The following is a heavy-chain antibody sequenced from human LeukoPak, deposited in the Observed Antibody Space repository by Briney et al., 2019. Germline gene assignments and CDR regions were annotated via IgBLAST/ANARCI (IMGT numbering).Heavy chain of an antibody. J-gene: IGHJ6*03. CDR2: INPSGGST. CDR3: ARDGIAAAGTPDYYYYYMDV. D-gene: IGHD6-13*01. V-gene: IGHV1-46*01. CDR1: GYTFTSYY. Sequence: GESLKISCKGSGYTFTSYYMHWVRQAPGQGLEWMGIINPSGGSTSYAQKFQGRVTMTRDMSTSTVYMEVSSLRSEDTAVYYCARDGIAAAGTPDYYYYYMDVWGKGTTVTVSS.